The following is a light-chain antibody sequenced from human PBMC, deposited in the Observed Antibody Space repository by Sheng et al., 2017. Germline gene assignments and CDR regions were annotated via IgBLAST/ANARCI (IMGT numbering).Light chain of an antibody. J-gene: IGKJ1*01. CDR1: QDIRNC. CDR2: DAS. V-gene: IGKV1-33*01. CDR3: LQHNTDPPT. Sequence: DIQMTQSPSTLSASVGDRVTITCQASQDIRNCLNWYQQKPGKAPKLLIYDASSLETGVPSRFSGSGSGTEFTLTISSLQPEDFATYFCLQHNTDPPTFGQGTTVDIK.